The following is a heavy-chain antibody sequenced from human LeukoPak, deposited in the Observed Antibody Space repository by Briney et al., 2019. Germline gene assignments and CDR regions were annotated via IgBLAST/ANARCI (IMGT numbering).Heavy chain of an antibody. V-gene: IGHV3-23*01. CDR2: IVGDASKM. CDR1: GFSFDNCA. J-gene: IGHJ6*03. Sequence: GGSLSLSCAVSGFSFDNCAMTWVRQAPGKWLEWVSSIVGDASKMYYADTVKGRFNISSDGSSDLLFLHMRRLKAEDTAIYYCARQPYNYYYLDVWGKGTTVTVSS. CDR3: ARQPYNYYYLDV. D-gene: IGHD1-14*01.